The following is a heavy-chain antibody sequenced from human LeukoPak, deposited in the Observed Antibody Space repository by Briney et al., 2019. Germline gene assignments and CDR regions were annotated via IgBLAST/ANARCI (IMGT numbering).Heavy chain of an antibody. CDR1: GFTVSSNY. CDR2: IYSGGST. D-gene: IGHD6-19*01. CDR3: ARWKRAVAGIAYYYYGMDV. V-gene: IGHV3-53*01. Sequence: GGSLRLSCAAPGFTVSSNYMSWVRQAPGKGLEWVSVIYSGGSTYYADSVKGRFTISRDNSKNTLYLQMNSLRAEDTAVYYCARWKRAVAGIAYYYYGMDVWGQGTTVTVSS. J-gene: IGHJ6*02.